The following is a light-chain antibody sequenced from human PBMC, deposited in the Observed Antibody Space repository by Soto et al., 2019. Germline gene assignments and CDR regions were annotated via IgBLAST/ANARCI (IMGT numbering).Light chain of an antibody. V-gene: IGLV1-44*01. CDR3: AACDDSLNGPV. CDR1: SSNIGSNT. CDR2: SNN. Sequence: QSVLTQPPSASGTPGQRVTISCSGNSSNIGSNTVNWYQQLPGTAPKLLLYSNNQRPSGVPDRFSGSKSGTSASLAISGLQSEDEADYYCAACDDSLNGPVFGGGTKLTVL. J-gene: IGLJ3*02.